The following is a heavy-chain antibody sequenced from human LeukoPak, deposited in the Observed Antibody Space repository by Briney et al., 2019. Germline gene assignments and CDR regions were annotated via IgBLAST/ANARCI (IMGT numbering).Heavy chain of an antibody. CDR1: GFTFTSSH. J-gene: IGHJ2*01. D-gene: IGHD6-13*01. V-gene: IGHV3-53*04. Sequence: GGSLRLSCAGSGFTFTSSHMSWVRQAPGKGLEWVSVLFGGGSTYYSDSVKGRFTISSHNSKNTLYLQMHSLRAEDTAVYYCARIARWYFDFWGRGTPVTVSS. CDR2: LFGGGST. CDR3: ARIARWYFDF.